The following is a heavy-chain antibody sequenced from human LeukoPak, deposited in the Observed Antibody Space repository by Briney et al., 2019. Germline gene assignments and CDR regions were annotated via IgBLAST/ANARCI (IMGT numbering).Heavy chain of an antibody. CDR2: ISYDGSNK. D-gene: IGHD3-22*01. J-gene: IGHJ4*02. CDR3: ARGGPYYYDSDEH. CDR1: GFTFSSYG. V-gene: IGHV3-30*03. Sequence: GGSLRLSCAASGFTFSSYGMHWVRQAPGKGLEWVAVISYDGSNKYYADSVKGRFTISRDNSKNTLYLQMNSLRAEDTAVYYCARGGPYYYDSDEHWGQGTLVTVSS.